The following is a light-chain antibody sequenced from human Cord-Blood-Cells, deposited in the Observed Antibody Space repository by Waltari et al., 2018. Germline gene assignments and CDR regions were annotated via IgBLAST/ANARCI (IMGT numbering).Light chain of an antibody. CDR1: SSDVGGYNY. J-gene: IGLJ3*02. Sequence: QSALTQPASVSGSPGQSITISCTGTSSDVGGYNYVSWYQQHPGKAPKLMIYDVSNLPSGVSSRFSGPKSGNTASLTISGLQAEDEADYYCSSYTSSSTWVFGGGTKLTVL. CDR3: SSYTSSSTWV. V-gene: IGLV2-14*03. CDR2: DVS.